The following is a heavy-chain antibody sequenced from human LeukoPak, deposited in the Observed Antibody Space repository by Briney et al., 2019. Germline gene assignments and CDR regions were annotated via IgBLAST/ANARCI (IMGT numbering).Heavy chain of an antibody. D-gene: IGHD1-26*01. CDR3: VRRGGTDGYYYYGMDV. J-gene: IGHJ6*02. CDR1: GFTFSSSG. CDR2: ISYDGSNK. V-gene: IGHV3-30*03. Sequence: GGSLRLSCAASGFTFSSSGMHWVRQASGKGLEWVAVISYDGSNKYYAESVKSRFTISRDNARNTLYLEIKSLRAEDTAVYYCVRRGGTDGYYYYGMDVWGQGTTVTVSS.